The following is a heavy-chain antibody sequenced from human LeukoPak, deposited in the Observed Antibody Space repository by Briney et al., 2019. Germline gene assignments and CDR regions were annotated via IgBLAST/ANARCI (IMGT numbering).Heavy chain of an antibody. Sequence: GGSLRLSCSASGCTFSSYAMHWVRQAPGKGLEYVSAISSNGGSTYYADSVKGRFTISRDNSKNTLYLQMSSLRAEDTAVYYCVKGSGYSSGWYYFGYWGQGTLVIVSS. CDR2: ISSNGGST. D-gene: IGHD6-19*01. J-gene: IGHJ4*02. CDR1: GCTFSSYA. V-gene: IGHV3-64D*06. CDR3: VKGSGYSSGWYYFGY.